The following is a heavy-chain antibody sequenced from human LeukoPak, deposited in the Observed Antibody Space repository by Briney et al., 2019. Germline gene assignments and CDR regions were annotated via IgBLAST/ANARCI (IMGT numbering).Heavy chain of an antibody. J-gene: IGHJ4*02. D-gene: IGHD2-15*01. CDR3: SRDPRLVDY. Sequence: GGSLRLSCAASGFTFSSYEMNWIRQAPGRGLEWLSYISGDSTVTDYADSVKGRFTISRDNAKNSLYLQMNSLRAEDTAVYYCSRDPRLVDYWGQGTLVAVSS. CDR1: GFTFSSYE. CDR2: ISGDSTVT. V-gene: IGHV3-48*03.